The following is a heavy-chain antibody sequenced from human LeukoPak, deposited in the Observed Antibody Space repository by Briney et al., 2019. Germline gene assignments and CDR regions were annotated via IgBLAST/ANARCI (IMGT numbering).Heavy chain of an antibody. CDR1: GFTFSTEW. V-gene: IGHV3-7*01. CDR3: TRDGCSGWCHDY. D-gene: IGHD6-19*01. CDR2: MKEEGGNI. Sequence: GGSLRLSCAASGFTFSTEWMGWVRQAPGKGLEWVATMKEEGGNIYYVDSVRGRFSISRDNAKNSLFLQMNSLRADDTAVYYCTRDGCSGWCHDYWGQGTLVTVSS. J-gene: IGHJ4*02.